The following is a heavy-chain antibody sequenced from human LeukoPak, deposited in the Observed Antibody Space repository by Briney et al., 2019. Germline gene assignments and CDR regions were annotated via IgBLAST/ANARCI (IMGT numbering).Heavy chain of an antibody. V-gene: IGHV4-4*07. J-gene: IGHJ4*02. CDR2: IYTSGST. CDR3: ARVPNDYGDFFFDY. CDR1: GGSISSYY. D-gene: IGHD4-17*01. Sequence: PSETLSLTCTVPGGSISSYYWSWIRQPAGKGLGWIGRIYTSGSTNYNPSLKSRVTISVDTSKNQFSLKLSSVTAADTAVYYCARVPNDYGDFFFDYWGQGTLVTVSS.